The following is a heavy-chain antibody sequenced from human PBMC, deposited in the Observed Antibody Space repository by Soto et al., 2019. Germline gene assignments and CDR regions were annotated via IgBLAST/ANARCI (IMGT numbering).Heavy chain of an antibody. CDR2: ITTTSIII. CDR1: GFSLSSYN. Sequence: EVQLVESAGGLVQPGGSLRLSCAASGFSLSSYNMNWVRQAPGKGLEWISYITTTSIIISYADSVRGRFTISRDNAKNSLFLQMNGLRADDTAVYVCVRDSDYAFDCWGQGTLVTVSS. V-gene: IGHV3-48*01. J-gene: IGHJ4*02. D-gene: IGHD5-12*01. CDR3: VRDSDYAFDC.